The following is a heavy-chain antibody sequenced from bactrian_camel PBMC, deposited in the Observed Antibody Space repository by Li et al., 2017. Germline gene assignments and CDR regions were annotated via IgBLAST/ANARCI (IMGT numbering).Heavy chain of an antibody. CDR1: GFIFSDSY. CDR3: VRNYFTKQGAFGC. D-gene: IGHD2*01. V-gene: IGHV3S40*01. Sequence: VQLVESGGGLVQSGGSLRLVCAASGFIFSDSYMKWVRQAPGKGLEWVAIINPAGDMTVYADSVKGRFTISRDNAKNTVFLQMNSLKPEDTAVYYCVRNYFTKQGAFGCWGQGTQVTV. CDR2: INPAGDMT. J-gene: IGHJ6*01.